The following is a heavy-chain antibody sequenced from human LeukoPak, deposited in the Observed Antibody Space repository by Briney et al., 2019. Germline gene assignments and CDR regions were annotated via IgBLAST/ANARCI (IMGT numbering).Heavy chain of an antibody. CDR3: ARGYYGSGSHCCHMDV. D-gene: IGHD3-10*01. CDR2: INHSGST. CDR1: SGSISSHY. J-gene: IGHJ6*03. Sequence: SETLSLTCTVSSGSISSHYWSWIRQPPGKGLEWIGEINHSGSTNYNSSLKSRVTISVDTSKNQFSLKLSSVTAADTAVYYCARGYYGSGSHCCHMDVWGKGTTITVS. V-gene: IGHV4-34*01.